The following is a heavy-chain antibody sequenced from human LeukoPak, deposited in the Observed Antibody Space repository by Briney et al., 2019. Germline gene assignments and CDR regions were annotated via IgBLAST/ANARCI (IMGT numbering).Heavy chain of an antibody. J-gene: IGHJ3*02. CDR3: AKTTSGYFYDAFDI. CDR2: IGWNSGSI. Sequence: QPGRSLRLSCAASGFTFDDYTMHWVRQAPGKGLEWVSGIGWNSGSIAYADSVKGRFTISRDNAKNSLYLQMNSLRAEDLALYYCAKTTSGYFYDAFDIWGQGTMVTVSS. V-gene: IGHV3-9*03. D-gene: IGHD3-22*01. CDR1: GFTFDDYT.